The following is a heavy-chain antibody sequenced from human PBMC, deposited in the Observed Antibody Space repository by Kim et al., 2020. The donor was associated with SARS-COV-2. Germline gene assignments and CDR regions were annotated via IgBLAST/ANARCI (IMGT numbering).Heavy chain of an antibody. D-gene: IGHD6-13*01. V-gene: IGHV4-39*01. Sequence: SLKSRVTISVDTSKNQFSLKLSSVTAADTAVYYCARHSGGIAAAGELNDYWGRGTLVTVSS. CDR3: ARHSGGIAAAGELNDY. J-gene: IGHJ4*02.